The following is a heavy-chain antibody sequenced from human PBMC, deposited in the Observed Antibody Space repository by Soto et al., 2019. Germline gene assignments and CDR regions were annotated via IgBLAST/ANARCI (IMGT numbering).Heavy chain of an antibody. CDR2: IIPIFGTA. V-gene: IGHV1-69*13. D-gene: IGHD2-15*01. CDR3: ASTSPSLGYCSGGSCYRGAYCYYGMDV. J-gene: IGHJ6*02. CDR1: GGTFSSYA. Sequence: SVKVSCKASGGTFSSYAISWVRQAPGQGLEWMGGIIPIFGTANYAQKFQGRVTITADESTSTAYMELSSLRSEDTAVYYCASTSPSLGYCSGGSCYRGAYCYYGMDVWGQGTTVTVSS.